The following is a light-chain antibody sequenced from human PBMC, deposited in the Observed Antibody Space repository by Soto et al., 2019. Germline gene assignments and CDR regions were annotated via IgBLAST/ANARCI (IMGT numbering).Light chain of an antibody. Sequence: IQLTQSPSSLSASLKDRVIINCLASQDISTYLAWYQQKPGKDPNLLIYDASTLHSGVPSRFSGGGSGTDFTLTISSLQPEDFATYYCQQVNVYPSTFCGGTKVDI. CDR1: QDISTY. V-gene: IGKV1-9*01. J-gene: IGKJ4*01. CDR3: QQVNVYPST. CDR2: DAS.